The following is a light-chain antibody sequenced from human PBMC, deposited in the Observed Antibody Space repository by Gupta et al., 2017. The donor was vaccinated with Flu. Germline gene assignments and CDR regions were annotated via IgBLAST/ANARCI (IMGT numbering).Light chain of an antibody. V-gene: IGLV2-8*01. J-gene: IGLJ2*01. CDR2: EVS. CDR3: SSDATGDILV. Sequence: VSNSWTGTSSDIGGYNFVSWYQQHPDNAHKLLVFEVSSRPAGVPDRFSGSKSGNTASPTVSGLQAEDEGVYFFSSDATGDILVFGGGTKLTVL. CDR1: SSDIGGYNF.